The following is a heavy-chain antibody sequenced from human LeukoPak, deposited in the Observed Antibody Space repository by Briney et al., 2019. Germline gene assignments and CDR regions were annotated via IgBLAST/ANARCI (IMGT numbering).Heavy chain of an antibody. CDR1: GYSFTSYW. Sequence: GASLQISCKGSGYSFTSYWIGWVRPLPGKGLEWMGIIYPGDSDTRYSPSFQGQVTISADKSISTAYLQWSSLKASDTAMYYCARPSYYYDSSGYLPDYFDYWGQGTLVTVSS. CDR3: ARPSYYYDSSGYLPDYFDY. V-gene: IGHV5-51*01. J-gene: IGHJ4*02. D-gene: IGHD3-22*01. CDR2: IYPGDSDT.